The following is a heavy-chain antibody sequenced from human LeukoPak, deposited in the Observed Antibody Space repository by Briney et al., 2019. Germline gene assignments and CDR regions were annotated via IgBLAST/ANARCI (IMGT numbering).Heavy chain of an antibody. D-gene: IGHD1-26*01. Sequence: ASVKVSCKASGYTFTGYYMHWVRQAPGQGLEWMGWINPNSGGINYAQKFQGRVTMTRDTSISTAYMELSRLRSDDTAVYYCARDQGSGSYANYWGQGTLVTVSS. J-gene: IGHJ4*02. CDR2: INPNSGGI. CDR1: GYTFTGYY. CDR3: ARDQGSGSYANY. V-gene: IGHV1-2*02.